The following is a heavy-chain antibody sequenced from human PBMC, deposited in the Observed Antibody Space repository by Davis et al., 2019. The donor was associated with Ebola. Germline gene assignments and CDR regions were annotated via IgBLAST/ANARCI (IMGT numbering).Heavy chain of an antibody. D-gene: IGHD3-22*01. CDR1: GYTFTSYS. J-gene: IGHJ4*02. CDR2: ISAYNGNT. Sequence: ASVKVSCKASGYTFTSYSISWVRQAPGQGLEWVGWISAYNGNTNYEQKLQGRVTMTTDTSTSTAYMELRSLRSDDTAVYYCARAPYYYDSSAYAPDYWGQGTLVTVSS. CDR3: ARAPYYYDSSAYAPDY. V-gene: IGHV1-18*04.